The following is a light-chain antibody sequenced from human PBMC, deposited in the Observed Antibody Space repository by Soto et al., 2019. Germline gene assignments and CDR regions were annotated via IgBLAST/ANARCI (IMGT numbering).Light chain of an antibody. CDR1: SSDVGAYNY. CDR3: SSYTSSSTPYV. CDR2: EVS. Sequence: QSVLTQPASVSGSPGQSITISCTGTSSDVGAYNYVSWYQQHPGKAPQLMIHEVSKRPSGVSNRFSGSKSGNTASLTISGLQAEDEADYYCSSYTSSSTPYVFGTGTKLTVL. J-gene: IGLJ1*01. V-gene: IGLV2-14*01.